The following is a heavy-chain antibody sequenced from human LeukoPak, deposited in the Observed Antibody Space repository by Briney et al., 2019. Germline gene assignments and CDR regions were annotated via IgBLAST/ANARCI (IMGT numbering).Heavy chain of an antibody. CDR3: ARVSRKGYCSGGSCLFDY. D-gene: IGHD2-15*01. CDR1: GFTFSDYY. J-gene: IGHJ4*02. CDR2: ISSSGSTI. Sequence: GGSLRLSCAASGFTFSDYYMSWIRQAPGKGLEWASYISSSGSTIYYADSVKGRFTISRDNAKNSLYLQMNSLRAEDTAVYYCARVSRKGYCSGGSCLFDYWGQGTLVTVSS. V-gene: IGHV3-11*01.